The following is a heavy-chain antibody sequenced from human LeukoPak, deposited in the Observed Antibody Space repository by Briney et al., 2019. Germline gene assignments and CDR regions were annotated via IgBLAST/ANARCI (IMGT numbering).Heavy chain of an antibody. CDR2: IYTSGST. CDR1: GGSISSGSYY. Sequence: SETLSLTCTVSGGSISSGSYYWSWIRQPAGKGLEWIGRIYTSGSTNYNPSLKSRVTISVDTSKNQFSLKLSSVTAADTAVYYCARPPDYDFLIVWARGPLVTVS. V-gene: IGHV4-61*02. D-gene: IGHD3-9*01. J-gene: IGHJ4*02. CDR3: ARPPDYDFLIV.